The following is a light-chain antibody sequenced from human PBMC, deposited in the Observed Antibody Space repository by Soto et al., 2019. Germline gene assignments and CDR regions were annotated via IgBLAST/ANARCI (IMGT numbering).Light chain of an antibody. CDR2: SAS. CDR3: QQSFNTLT. CDR1: HSISTY. J-gene: IGKJ4*01. Sequence: DIQMTQSPSSLSASVGDRVTITCRASHSISTYLSWYQHRPGKAPKLLIYSASTLQSGVPPRFSGSGSGTDFTLTISILQPEDFATYYCQQSFNTLTFGGGTKVEIK. V-gene: IGKV1-39*01.